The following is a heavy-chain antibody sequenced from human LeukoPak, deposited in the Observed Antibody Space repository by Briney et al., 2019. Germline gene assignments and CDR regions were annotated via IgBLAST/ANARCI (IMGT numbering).Heavy chain of an antibody. D-gene: IGHD6-25*01. J-gene: IGHJ4*02. CDR1: GFTFSSYE. Sequence: GGSLRLSCAASGFTFSSYEMNWVRQAPGKGLEWVSYISSIGSTIYYADSVKGRFTISRDNAENSLYLQMNSLRAEDTAVYYCARFVRGYSTGWATFDYWGQGTLVTVSS. CDR3: ARFVRGYSTGWATFDY. CDR2: ISSIGSTI. V-gene: IGHV3-48*03.